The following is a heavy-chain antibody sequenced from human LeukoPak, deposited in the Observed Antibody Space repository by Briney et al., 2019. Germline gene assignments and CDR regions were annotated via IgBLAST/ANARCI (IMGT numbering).Heavy chain of an antibody. J-gene: IGHJ4*02. CDR2: IYYTGST. D-gene: IGHD4-17*01. Sequence: SETLSLTCTVSRGSISSYYWSWIRQPPGKGLEWIGYIYYTGSTNYNPSLKSRVTISVDTSKNQFSLKLNSVTAAATAVYYCARGGGDYVFLDYWGQGTLVTVSS. CDR1: RGSISSYY. V-gene: IGHV4-59*01. CDR3: ARGGGDYVFLDY.